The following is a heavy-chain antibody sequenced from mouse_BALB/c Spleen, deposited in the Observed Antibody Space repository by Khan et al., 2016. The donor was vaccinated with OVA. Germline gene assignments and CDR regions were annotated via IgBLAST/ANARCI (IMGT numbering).Heavy chain of an antibody. CDR1: GYTFSNYW. CDR2: ILPGNGSI. V-gene: IGHV1-9*01. CDR3: ARYGNYWYFDV. D-gene: IGHD2-1*01. J-gene: IGHJ1*01. Sequence: QMQLEESGAELMKPGASVKISCKATGYTFSNYWIEWVKQRPGHGLEWIGEILPGNGSINYNEKFKDKATFTADTSSNIAYMQLSSLTSEDSAVYYCARYGNYWYFDVWGAGATVTVSS.